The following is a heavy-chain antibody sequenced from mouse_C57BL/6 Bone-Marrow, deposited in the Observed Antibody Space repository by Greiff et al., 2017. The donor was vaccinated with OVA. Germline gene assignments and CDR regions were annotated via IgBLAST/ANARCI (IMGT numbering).Heavy chain of an antibody. CDR1: GFTFSSYG. CDR2: ISSGGSYT. V-gene: IGHV5-6*01. Sequence: EVKVVESGGDLVKPGGSLKLSCAASGFTFSSYGMSWVRQTPDKRLEWVATISSGGSYTYYPDSVKGRFTISRDNAKNTLYLQMSSLKSEDTAMYYCASYYGSSWSAYWGQGTLVTVSA. CDR3: ASYYGSSWSAY. D-gene: IGHD1-1*01. J-gene: IGHJ3*01.